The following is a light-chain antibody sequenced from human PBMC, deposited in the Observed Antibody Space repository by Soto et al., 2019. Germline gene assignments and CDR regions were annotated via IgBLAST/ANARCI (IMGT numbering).Light chain of an antibody. CDR1: QTVSSNY. CDR3: QQYGSSPRT. CDR2: GES. Sequence: ELILTQSPDTLSLSPGESATLSCRVSQTVSSNYLAWCQQKPGQAPRILIYGESSRATGIPDRFSGSGSGTDLNLTISRLEPEDFAVYYCQQYGSSPRTCGQGTKVDIK. V-gene: IGKV3-20*01. J-gene: IGKJ1*01.